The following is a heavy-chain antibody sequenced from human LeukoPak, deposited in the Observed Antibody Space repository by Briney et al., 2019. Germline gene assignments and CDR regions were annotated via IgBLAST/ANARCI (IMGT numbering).Heavy chain of an antibody. CDR3: AKAPTYYYDSSGYPFDY. D-gene: IGHD3-22*01. CDR1: GFTFDDYA. V-gene: IGHV3-9*01. Sequence: PGRSLRLSCAASGFTFDDYAMRWVRQAPGKGLEWVSGISWNSGSIGYADSVKGRLTISRDNAKNSLYLQMNSLRAEDTALYYCAKAPTYYYDSSGYPFDYWGQGTLVTVSS. J-gene: IGHJ4*02. CDR2: ISWNSGSI.